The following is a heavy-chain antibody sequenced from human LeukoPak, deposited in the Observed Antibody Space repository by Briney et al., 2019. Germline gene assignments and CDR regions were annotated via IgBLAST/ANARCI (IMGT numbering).Heavy chain of an antibody. CDR2: IYYSGGT. Sequence: SETLSLTCTVSGGSISSYSWSWIRQPPGRGLEWIGYIYYSGGTHYNPSLKIRVTMSVDTSKNQLSLKVSSVTAADTAVYYCARDVGSGVAGPEGYYYYGMDVWGQGTTVTVSS. V-gene: IGHV4-59*01. CDR1: GGSISSYS. D-gene: IGHD6-19*01. J-gene: IGHJ6*02. CDR3: ARDVGSGVAGPEGYYYYGMDV.